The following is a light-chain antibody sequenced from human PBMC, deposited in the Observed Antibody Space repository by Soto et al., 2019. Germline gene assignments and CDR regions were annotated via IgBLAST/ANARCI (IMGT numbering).Light chain of an antibody. V-gene: IGKV1-5*01. J-gene: IGKJ4*01. Sequence: DIQMTQSPSTLSASVGDRVAITCRASQSISNWVAWYQQKPGKVPELLIYDASRLEFGVPSRFSGSGSGTEFTLTISSLQPDDFATYCCQQYNSYSLTFGGGTKVEIK. CDR2: DAS. CDR1: QSISNW. CDR3: QQYNSYSLT.